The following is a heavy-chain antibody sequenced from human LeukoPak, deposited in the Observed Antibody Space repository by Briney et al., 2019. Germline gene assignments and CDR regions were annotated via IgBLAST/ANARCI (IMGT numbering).Heavy chain of an antibody. J-gene: IGHJ4*02. V-gene: IGHV3-7*01. D-gene: IGHD6-13*01. Sequence: PGGSLRLSCAASGFTFSSYWMSWVRQAPGKGLEWVANIMQDGSEKYYVDSVKGRFTISRDNAKNSLYLQMNSLRAEDTAVYYCAREPRGYSSSIDYWGQGTLVTVSS. CDR2: IMQDGSEK. CDR1: GFTFSSYW. CDR3: AREPRGYSSSIDY.